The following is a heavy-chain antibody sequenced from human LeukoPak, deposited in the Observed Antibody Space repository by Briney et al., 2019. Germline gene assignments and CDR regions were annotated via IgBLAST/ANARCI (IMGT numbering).Heavy chain of an antibody. CDR2: ISSTTTYM. D-gene: IGHD4-17*01. CDR1: GFTFSTYS. V-gene: IGHV3-21*01. J-gene: IGHJ4*02. Sequence: GGSLRLSCAASGFTFSTYSMNWVRQAPGKGLEWVSSISSTTTYMYYADSVKGRFTISRDNAKNPLYLQMNSLRAEDTAVYYCARSQGDYGDYFPFFDYWGQGTLVTASS. CDR3: ARSQGDYGDYFPFFDY.